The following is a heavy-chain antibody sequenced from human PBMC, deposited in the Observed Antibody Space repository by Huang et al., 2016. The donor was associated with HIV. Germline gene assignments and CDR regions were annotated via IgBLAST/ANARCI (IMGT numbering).Heavy chain of an antibody. Sequence: QVQLVQSGAEVKKPGSSVKVSCKVSGGTFNNAISWGRQAPGQGLEWMGGSIPIFGTPNSARKFQGRVTITADESTSIAYMEWGSLSSEDTAVYDCARGAPDLDSHLDHWGQGTLVTVSS. J-gene: IGHJ4*02. CDR1: GGTFNNA. CDR2: SIPIFGTP. D-gene: IGHD3-3*01. V-gene: IGHV1-69*13. CDR3: ARGAPDLDSHLDH.